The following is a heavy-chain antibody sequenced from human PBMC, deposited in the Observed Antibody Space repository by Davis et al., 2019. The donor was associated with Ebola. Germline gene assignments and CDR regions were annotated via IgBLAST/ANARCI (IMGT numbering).Heavy chain of an antibody. J-gene: IGHJ6*02. CDR3: ARAPPLVATISPYYYYGMDV. CDR1: GYTFTGYY. V-gene: IGHV1-2*04. D-gene: IGHD5-12*01. Sequence: ASVKVSCTASGYTFTGYYMHWVRQAPGQGLEWMGWINPNSGGTNYAQKFQGWVTMTRDTSISTAYMELSRLRSDDTAVYYCARAPPLVATISPYYYYGMDVWGQGTTVTVSS. CDR2: INPNSGGT.